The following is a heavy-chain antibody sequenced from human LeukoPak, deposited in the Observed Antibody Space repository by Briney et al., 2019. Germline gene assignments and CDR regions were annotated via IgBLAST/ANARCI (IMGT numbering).Heavy chain of an antibody. CDR1: GFTFSSFS. CDR3: AREPSSGWSGGY. V-gene: IGHV3-21*01. D-gene: IGHD6-19*01. J-gene: IGHJ4*02. CDR2: ISSSSSYI. Sequence: GGSLRLSCAASGFTFSSFSMNWVRQAPGKGLEWVSSISSSSSYIYYADSVKGRFTISRDNAKNSLYLQMNSLRAEDTAVYYCAREPSSGWSGGYWGQGTLVTVPS.